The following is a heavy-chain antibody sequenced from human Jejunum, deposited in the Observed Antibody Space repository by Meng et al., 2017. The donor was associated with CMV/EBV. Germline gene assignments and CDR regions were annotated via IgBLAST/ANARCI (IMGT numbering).Heavy chain of an antibody. D-gene: IGHD2-8*01. CDR3: AREKFCTPACSSVLDH. V-gene: IGHV3-53*01. CDR2: LYTFGTT. CDR1: GLSFSDHY. Sequence: GLSFSDHYLSWVRQAPGNGLEWVAGLYTFGTTSYADSVKGRFTFSRDSSKNTLYLQMDSLRAEDTAVYYCAREKFCTPACSSVLDHWGQGTLVTVSS. J-gene: IGHJ4*02.